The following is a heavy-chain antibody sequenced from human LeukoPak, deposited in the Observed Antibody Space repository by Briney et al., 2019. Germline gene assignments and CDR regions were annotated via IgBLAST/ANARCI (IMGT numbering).Heavy chain of an antibody. Sequence: GGSLRLPCAASGFTFDDYAMHWVRQAPGKGLEWVSGISWNSGSIGYADSVKGRFTISRDNAKNSLYLQMNSLRAEDTALYYCAKDYCSSTSCYLFDYWGQGTLVTVSS. CDR2: ISWNSGSI. CDR1: GFTFDDYA. D-gene: IGHD2-2*01. V-gene: IGHV3-9*01. J-gene: IGHJ4*02. CDR3: AKDYCSSTSCYLFDY.